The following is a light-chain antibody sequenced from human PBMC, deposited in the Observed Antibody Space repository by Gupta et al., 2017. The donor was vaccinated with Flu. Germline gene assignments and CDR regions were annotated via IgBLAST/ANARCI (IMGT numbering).Light chain of an antibody. J-gene: IGLJ2*01. CDR2: SVK. Sequence: QTVVTQAPSLSVSPGGTITLTCGLSSGSVSSSHYTSWYQQTPGQPPRMLIYSVKYRPAGGSHRFSGSIIGNKAALTITGAQADDACLYYCALYLGLGVSLFGGGTTLTVL. V-gene: IGLV8-61*01. CDR3: ALYLGLGVSL. CDR1: SGSVSSSHY.